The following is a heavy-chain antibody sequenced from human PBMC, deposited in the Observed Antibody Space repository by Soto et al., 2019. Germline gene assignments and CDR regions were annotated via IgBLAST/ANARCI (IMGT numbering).Heavy chain of an antibody. CDR1: GYTFTSYY. CDR2: INPNSGDI. Sequence: ASVKVSCKASGYTFTSYYMHWVRQAPGQGLEWMGIINPNSGDINYAEKFQGRVTMTRDMSISTAYMELSSLRSDDTAMYYCARGYTYGSFDNWAQGTLVTVSS. J-gene: IGHJ4*02. V-gene: IGHV1-2*02. D-gene: IGHD5-18*01. CDR3: ARGYTYGSFDN.